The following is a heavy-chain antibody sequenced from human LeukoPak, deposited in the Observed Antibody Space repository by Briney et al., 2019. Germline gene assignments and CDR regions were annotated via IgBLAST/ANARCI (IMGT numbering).Heavy chain of an antibody. J-gene: IGHJ4*02. Sequence: GGSLRLSCAASGFTFSDYYMSWIRQAPGKGLEWVSYISSSGSTIYYADSVKGRFTISRDNAKNSLYLQMNSLRAEDTAVYYCARGPYYYDSSGYYSSWDFDYWGQGTLVTVSS. D-gene: IGHD3-22*01. CDR1: GFTFSDYY. V-gene: IGHV3-11*01. CDR3: ARGPYYYDSSGYYSSWDFDY. CDR2: ISSSGSTI.